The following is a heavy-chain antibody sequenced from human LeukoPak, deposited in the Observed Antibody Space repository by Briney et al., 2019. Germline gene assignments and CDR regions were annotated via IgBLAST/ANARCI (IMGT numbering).Heavy chain of an antibody. J-gene: IGHJ4*02. Sequence: PSETLSLTCTVSGGSISSYYWSWIRQPPGKGLEWIGYIYYSGSTNYNPSLKSRVTISVDTSKNQFSLKLSSVTAADTAVYYCARFVSYDSSGYYYYLDYWGQGTLVTVSS. CDR1: GGSISSYY. CDR2: IYYSGST. CDR3: ARFVSYDSSGYYYYLDY. D-gene: IGHD3-22*01. V-gene: IGHV4-59*01.